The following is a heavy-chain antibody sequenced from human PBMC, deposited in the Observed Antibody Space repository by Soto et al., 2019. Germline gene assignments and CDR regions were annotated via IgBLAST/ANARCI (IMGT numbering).Heavy chain of an antibody. V-gene: IGHV3-74*01. D-gene: IGHD5-12*01. CDR1: GFTFSSYW. CDR2: DKSDGST. Sequence: EVQLVESGGDLVQPGGSLRLSCAASGFTFSSYWMHWVRQAPGKGLVWVSRDKSDGSTYYADSVKGRFTISRDNAKNTLYLQMNSLPVADTAVYYCARGIRGHYGSDVWGQGTMVTVSS. CDR3: ARGIRGHYGSDV. J-gene: IGHJ3*01.